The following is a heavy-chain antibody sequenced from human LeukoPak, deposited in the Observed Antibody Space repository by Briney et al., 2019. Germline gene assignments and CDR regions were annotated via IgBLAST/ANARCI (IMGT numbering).Heavy chain of an antibody. Sequence: ASVKVSCKASGYTFTSYGISWVRQAPGQGLEWMGWISAYNGNTNYAQKLQGRVTMTTDTSTSTAYMELRSLRSDDTAVYYCARAGYSSSWYVSPFDYWGQGTLVTVSS. D-gene: IGHD6-13*01. CDR2: ISAYNGNT. J-gene: IGHJ4*02. CDR3: ARAGYSSSWYVSPFDY. V-gene: IGHV1-18*01. CDR1: GYTFTSYG.